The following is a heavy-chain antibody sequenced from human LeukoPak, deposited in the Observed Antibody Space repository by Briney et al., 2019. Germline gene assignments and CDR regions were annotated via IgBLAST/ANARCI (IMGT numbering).Heavy chain of an antibody. D-gene: IGHD6-13*01. CDR2: ISWNRGGM. CDR1: GFTFDDYA. J-gene: IGHJ4*02. CDR3: AKDKGVSSSDALDY. V-gene: IGHV3-9*01. Sequence: GRSLRLSCAASGFTFDDYAMHWVRQAPGKGLEWVSGISWNRGGMGYADSVKGRFTISRDNAKNSLYLQMNSLRTEDTALYYCAKDKGVSSSDALDYWGQGTLVTVSS.